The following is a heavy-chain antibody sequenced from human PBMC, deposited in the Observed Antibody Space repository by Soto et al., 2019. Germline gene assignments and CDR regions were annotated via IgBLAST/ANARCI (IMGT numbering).Heavy chain of an antibody. Sequence: QVQLVESGGGVVQPGRSLRLSCQTSGFSFSSYAMHWVRQAPGKGLEWVGVISYDGSHKFYGESVKGRFTISRDNSKNTLYQQMPSLTTDDTGVYYCAKVAGVATGGTVGGLDPWGQGTLVTVSS. CDR3: AKVAGVATGGTVGGLDP. CDR2: ISYDGSHK. D-gene: IGHD6-13*01. J-gene: IGHJ5*02. CDR1: GFSFSSYA. V-gene: IGHV3-30*18.